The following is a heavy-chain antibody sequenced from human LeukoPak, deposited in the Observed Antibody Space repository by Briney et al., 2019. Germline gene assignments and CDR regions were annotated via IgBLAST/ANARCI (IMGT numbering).Heavy chain of an antibody. CDR1: GGTFSSYA. D-gene: IGHD6-13*01. CDR3: ATASGGAAAGNFDY. V-gene: IGHV1-69*13. Sequence: GASVKVSCKASGGTFSSYAISWVRQAPGQGLEWMGGIIPIFGTANYAQKFQGRVTITADESTSTAYMELSSLRSEDTAVYYCATASGGAAAGNFDYWGQGTLVTASS. CDR2: IIPIFGTA. J-gene: IGHJ4*02.